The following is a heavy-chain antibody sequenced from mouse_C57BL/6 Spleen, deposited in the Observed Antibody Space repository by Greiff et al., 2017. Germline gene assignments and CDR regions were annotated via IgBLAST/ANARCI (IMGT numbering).Heavy chain of an antibody. V-gene: IGHV5-17*01. CDR2: ISSGSSTI. D-gene: IGHD1-1*01. CDR1: GFTFSDYG. CDR3: ASPYYYGSSYTLAY. J-gene: IGHJ3*01. Sequence: DVMLVESGGGLVKPGGSLKLSCAASGFTFSDYGMHWVRQAPEKGLEWVAYISSGSSTIYYADTVKGRFTISRDNAKNTLFLQMTSLRSEDTAMYYCASPYYYGSSYTLAYWGQGTLVTVSA.